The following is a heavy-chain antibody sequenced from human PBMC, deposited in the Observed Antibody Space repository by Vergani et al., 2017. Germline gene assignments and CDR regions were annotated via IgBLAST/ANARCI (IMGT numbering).Heavy chain of an antibody. D-gene: IGHD3-10*01. Sequence: QVQLVQSGAEVKKPGSSVKVSCKASGGTFSSYTISWVRQAPGQGLEWMGRIIPILGIANYAQKFQGRVTITADKSTSTAYMELSSLRAEDTAVYYCAPAGDGSGSFGRGAFDIWGQGTMVTVSS. CDR2: IIPILGIA. CDR1: GGTFSSYT. V-gene: IGHV1-69*02. J-gene: IGHJ3*02. CDR3: APAGDGSGSFGRGAFDI.